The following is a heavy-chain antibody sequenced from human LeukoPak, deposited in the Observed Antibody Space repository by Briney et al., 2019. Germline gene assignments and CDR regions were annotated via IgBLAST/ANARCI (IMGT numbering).Heavy chain of an antibody. J-gene: IGHJ3*02. CDR3: ASASYRAFAI. CDR1: GDSVSSNSAA. V-gene: IGHV6-1*01. D-gene: IGHD2-2*01. CDR2: TYYRSKWYS. Sequence: SQTLSLTCAISGDSVSSNSAAWNWIRQSPSRGLEWLGRTYYRSKWYSDYAVSAKSRIIINPDTSKNHFSLQLNSVTPEDTAVYYCASASYRAFAIWGQGTMVTVSS.